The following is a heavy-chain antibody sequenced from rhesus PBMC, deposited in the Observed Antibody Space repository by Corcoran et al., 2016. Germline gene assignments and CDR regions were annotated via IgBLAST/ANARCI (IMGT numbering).Heavy chain of an antibody. CDR1: GFSFSDYY. V-gene: IGHV3S18*01. CDR2: ISYTGGST. CDR3: ARVGGWYYFDY. D-gene: IGHD6-37*01. J-gene: IGHJ4*01. Sequence: EVQLVESGGGLAKPGGSLRLCCAASGFSFSDYYMSWVRTAPGRGLEGVSGISYTGGSTYYADSVKGRFTISRENAKNTLYLQMDSLRAEDTAVYYCARVGGWYYFDYWGQGVLVTVSS.